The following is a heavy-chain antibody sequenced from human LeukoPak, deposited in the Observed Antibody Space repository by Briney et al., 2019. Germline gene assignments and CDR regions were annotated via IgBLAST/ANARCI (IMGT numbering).Heavy chain of an antibody. CDR2: IYYSGST. V-gene: IGHV4-31*03. CDR3: ASRIDYSYGIDY. Sequence: LSLTCTVSGGSISSGGYYWSWIRQHPGKGLEWIGYIYYSGSTYYNPSLKSRVTISEDTSKNQFSLKLSSVTAADTAVYYCASRIDYSYGIDYWGQGTLVTVSS. J-gene: IGHJ4*02. D-gene: IGHD5-18*01. CDR1: GGSISSGGYY.